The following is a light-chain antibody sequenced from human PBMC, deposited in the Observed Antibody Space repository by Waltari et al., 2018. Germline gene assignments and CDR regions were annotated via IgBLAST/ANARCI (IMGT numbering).Light chain of an antibody. Sequence: EIVMTQSAATLSVSPGERATLSCRASQSVGSNLAWYHQKPGQAPRLLIDGESTRAPRIPARFSGSGSGTEFTLTISSLQSEDFAIYYCQQYSDWPPFTFGQ. CDR1: QSVGSN. CDR2: GES. CDR3: QQYSDWPPFT. J-gene: IGKJ2*01. V-gene: IGKV3-15*01.